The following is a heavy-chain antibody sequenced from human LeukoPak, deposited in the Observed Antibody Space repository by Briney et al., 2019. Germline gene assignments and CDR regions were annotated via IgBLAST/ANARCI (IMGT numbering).Heavy chain of an antibody. CDR2: LYIGRET. J-gene: IGHJ4*02. CDR3: ARESRVLIGDGYYLDS. V-gene: IGHV4-4*07. CDR1: DVSISNYY. D-gene: IGHD3-3*01. Sequence: SETLSLTRTLSDVSISNYYWTWIRQPAGKGLEWIGRLYIGRETDYNPSLKSRVTMSVDTSNSQFSLRLTSVTAADTATYYCARESRVLIGDGYYLDSWGPGTLITVSS.